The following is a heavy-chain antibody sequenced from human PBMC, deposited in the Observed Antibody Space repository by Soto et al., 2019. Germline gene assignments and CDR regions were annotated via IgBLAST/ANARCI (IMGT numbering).Heavy chain of an antibody. D-gene: IGHD6-19*01. Sequence: HVQLQESGPGLVKPSETLSLTCTVSRGSIGSYYWSWIRQPPGKGLEWIGYIYYTGNTNYNPSLKSRVTRSVDTSQNQFSLRLSSVTAADTAVYYCARPVSYSSGWYAFDIWGQGTMVTVSS. CDR3: ARPVSYSSGWYAFDI. CDR1: RGSIGSYY. J-gene: IGHJ3*02. CDR2: IYYTGNT. V-gene: IGHV4-59*08.